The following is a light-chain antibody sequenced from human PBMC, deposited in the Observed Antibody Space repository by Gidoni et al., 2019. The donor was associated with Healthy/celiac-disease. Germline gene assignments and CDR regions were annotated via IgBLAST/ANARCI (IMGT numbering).Light chain of an antibody. CDR1: QSISSY. CDR3: KQSYSTPPLT. Sequence: DIQMTQSPSSLSASVGDRVTITCRASQSISSYLNWYQQKPGKATKLLIYAASSLKSGVPSRFSGIGSGTDFTLTISSLQPEDFATYYCKQSYSTPPLTFGGGTKVEIK. CDR2: AAS. J-gene: IGKJ4*01. V-gene: IGKV1-39*01.